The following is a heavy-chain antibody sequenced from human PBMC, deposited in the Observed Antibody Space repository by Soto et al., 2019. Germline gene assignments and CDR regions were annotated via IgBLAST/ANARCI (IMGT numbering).Heavy chain of an antibody. CDR1: GYSFNTYW. J-gene: IGHJ4*02. CDR3: ARQGDAHESSYLDY. D-gene: IGHD1-26*01. V-gene: IGHV5-51*01. CDR2: IYPGDSDT. Sequence: PGESLKISCKASGYSFNTYWIGWVRQMPGRGLEWMGIIYPGDSDTRYSPSFQGQVIISADRSTSAAYLQWTSLKASDSAMYYCARQGDAHESSYLDYWGQGTPVTVSS.